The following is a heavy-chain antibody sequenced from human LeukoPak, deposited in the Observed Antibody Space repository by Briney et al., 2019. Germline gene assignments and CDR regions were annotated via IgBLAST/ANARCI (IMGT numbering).Heavy chain of an antibody. CDR1: GGSISSYY. D-gene: IGHD2-15*01. CDR3: AGQQGEVSAIGGRNYYYYYGMDV. CDR2: IYTSGST. V-gene: IGHV4-4*09. Sequence: PSETLSLTCTVSGGSISSYYWSWIRQPPGKGLEWIGYIYTSGSTNYNPSLKSRVTISVDTSKNQFSLKLSSVTAADTAVYYCAGQQGEVSAIGGRNYYYYYGMDVWGQGTTVTVSS. J-gene: IGHJ6*02.